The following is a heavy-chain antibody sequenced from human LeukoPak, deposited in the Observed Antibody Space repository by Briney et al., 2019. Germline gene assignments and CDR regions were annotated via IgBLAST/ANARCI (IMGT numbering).Heavy chain of an antibody. V-gene: IGHV3-21*01. Sequence: GGSLRLSCAASGFTFSSYSMNWVRQAPGKGLEWVSSISSSSSYIYYADSVKGRFTISRDNAKNSLYLQMNSLRAEDTAVYYCARGLGGYCSSTSCSTADYWGQGTLVTVSS. D-gene: IGHD2-2*01. CDR3: ARGLGGYCSSTSCSTADY. CDR2: ISSSSSYI. CDR1: GFTFSSYS. J-gene: IGHJ4*02.